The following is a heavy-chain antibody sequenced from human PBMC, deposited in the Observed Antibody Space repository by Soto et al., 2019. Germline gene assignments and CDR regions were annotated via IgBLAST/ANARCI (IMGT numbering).Heavy chain of an antibody. Sequence: GASVKVSCKASGGTFSSYAISWVRQAPGQGLEWMGGIIPIFGTANYAQKFQGRVTITADESTSTAYMELSSLRSEDTAVYYCARTLGYSSSWYSLYYYYYGMDVWGQGTTVTVSS. CDR3: ARTLGYSSSWYSLYYYYYGMDV. D-gene: IGHD6-13*01. J-gene: IGHJ6*02. CDR2: IIPIFGTA. CDR1: GGTFSSYA. V-gene: IGHV1-69*13.